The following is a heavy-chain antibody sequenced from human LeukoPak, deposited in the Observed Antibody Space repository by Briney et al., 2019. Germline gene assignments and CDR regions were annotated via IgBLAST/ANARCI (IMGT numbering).Heavy chain of an antibody. CDR3: ERRPQSYIDV. J-gene: IGHJ6*03. CDR2: INYSGNT. Sequence: SETLSLTCTVSGGSISSSSYYWGWIRQPPGKGLEWIGSINYSGNTFYNPSLKSRVTISVDTSKNQFSLNLSSVTAADTAVYYCERRPQSYIDVWGNGTTVTVSS. CDR1: GGSISSSSYY. V-gene: IGHV4-39*01.